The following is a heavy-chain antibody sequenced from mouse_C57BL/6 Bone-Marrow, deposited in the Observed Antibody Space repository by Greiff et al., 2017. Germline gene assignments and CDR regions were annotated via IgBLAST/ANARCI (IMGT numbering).Heavy chain of an antibody. CDR3: ARDYDYHYYAMDY. D-gene: IGHD2-4*01. CDR1: GYTFTSYW. V-gene: IGHV1-69*01. J-gene: IGHJ4*01. Sequence: QVQLQQSGAELVMPGASVKLSCKASGYTFTSYWMHWVKQRPGQGLEWIGEIDPSDSSTNYNQKFKGKSTLTVDKSSSTAYMQLSSLTSEDSAVYDCARDYDYHYYAMDYWGQGTSVTVSS. CDR2: IDPSDSST.